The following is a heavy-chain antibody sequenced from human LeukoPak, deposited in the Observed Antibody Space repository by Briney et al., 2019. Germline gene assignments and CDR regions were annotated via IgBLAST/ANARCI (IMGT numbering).Heavy chain of an antibody. J-gene: IGHJ4*02. Sequence: ASVKVSCKASGYTFTNYGISWVRQAPGQGLEWMGWINPNSGGTNYAQKFQGRVTMTRDTSISTAYMELSRLRSDDTAVYYCARRVVPAAIDYWGQGTLVTVSS. V-gene: IGHV1-2*02. CDR3: ARRVVPAAIDY. CDR1: GYTFTNYG. CDR2: INPNSGGT. D-gene: IGHD2-2*01.